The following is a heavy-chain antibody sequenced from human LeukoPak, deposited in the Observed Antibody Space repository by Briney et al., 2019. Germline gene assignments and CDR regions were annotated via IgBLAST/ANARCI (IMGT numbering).Heavy chain of an antibody. CDR3: ARVGGRIDGIDY. V-gene: IGHV4-59*11. Sequence: SSETLSLTCTVSGGSMSHHWSWIRQSPGKGLEWIGYISQTASTNYNPSLKSRVTLSIDTSKNQFSLKLSSMTAADTAVYYCARVGGRIDGIDYWGQGTLVTVSS. D-gene: IGHD3-16*01. CDR2: ISQTAST. J-gene: IGHJ4*02. CDR1: GGSMSHH.